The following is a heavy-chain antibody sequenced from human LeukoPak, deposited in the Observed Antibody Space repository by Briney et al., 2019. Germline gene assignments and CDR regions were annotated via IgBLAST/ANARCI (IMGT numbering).Heavy chain of an antibody. CDR1: GFTFTNAW. J-gene: IGHJ4*02. CDR3: TTDLGTYYHGSQRLIPIDY. CDR2: IKSKTEGETT. D-gene: IGHD3-10*01. V-gene: IGHV3-15*01. Sequence: GGSLRLSCVDSGFTFTNAWMSWVRQAPGKGLGWIGRIKSKTEGETTNYAEPVRGRFTISRDDSKSAVYLQMNSLKIEDTAVYYCTTDLGTYYHGSQRLIPIDYWGQGTLVTVSS.